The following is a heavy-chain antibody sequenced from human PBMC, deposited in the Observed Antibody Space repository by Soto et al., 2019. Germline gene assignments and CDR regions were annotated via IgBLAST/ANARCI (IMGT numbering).Heavy chain of an antibody. CDR3: ARVVATFSFGDY. CDR1: GGSVSSDTHY. D-gene: IGHD1-26*01. J-gene: IGHJ4*02. Sequence: TSETLSLTCTVSGGSVSSDTHYWSWIRQPPGKRLEWIGFIYYSGSTYYNPSLKSRVTISVDTSKNQFSLKLSAVTAAGTAVYYCARVVATFSFGDYWGQGTLVTVSS. CDR2: IYYSGST. V-gene: IGHV4-31*03.